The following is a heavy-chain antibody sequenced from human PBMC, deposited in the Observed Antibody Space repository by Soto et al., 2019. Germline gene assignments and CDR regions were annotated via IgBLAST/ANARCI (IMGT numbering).Heavy chain of an antibody. CDR3: AKDAVLRFLEWSTTLYYYGMDV. CDR2: ISGSGGST. D-gene: IGHD3-3*01. V-gene: IGHV3-23*01. J-gene: IGHJ6*02. CDR1: GCTVRSYA. Sequence: LRLSCAAAGCTVRSYAMSWVLQAPGKGVEWVSAISGSGGSTYYADSVKGRFTISRDNSKNTLYLQMNSLRAEDTAVYYCAKDAVLRFLEWSTTLYYYGMDVWGQGTTVTVSS.